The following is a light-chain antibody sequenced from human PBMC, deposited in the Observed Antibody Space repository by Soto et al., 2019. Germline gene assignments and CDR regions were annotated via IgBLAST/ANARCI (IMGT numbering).Light chain of an antibody. CDR2: DDT. Sequence: QSALTQPASVSGSPGQSITISCTETSRGVGIYNLVSWYQLDQVKVPRLIVYDDTKRPSGISSRFSGSESRITAFLTISGLQAEDEVDYYCCSYAGSSTYVFGTGARSPS. V-gene: IGLV2-23*01. CDR1: SRGVGIYNL. J-gene: IGLJ1*01. CDR3: CSYAGSSTYV.